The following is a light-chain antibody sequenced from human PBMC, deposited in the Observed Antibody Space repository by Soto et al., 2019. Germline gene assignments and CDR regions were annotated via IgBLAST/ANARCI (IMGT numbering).Light chain of an antibody. CDR2: DVT. CDR3: SSYTRTSTYV. V-gene: IGLV2-14*01. Sequence: LTQPASVSGSPGQSITISCTGTSSDVGAYNYVSWYQQHPGKVPKLMIYDVTNRPSGVSNRFSGSKSGNTASLTISGLQAEDEADYYCSSYTRTSTYVFGAGTKVTVL. J-gene: IGLJ1*01. CDR1: SSDVGAYNY.